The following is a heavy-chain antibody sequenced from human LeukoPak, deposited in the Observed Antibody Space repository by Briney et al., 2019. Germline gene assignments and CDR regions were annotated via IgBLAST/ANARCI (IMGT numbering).Heavy chain of an antibody. CDR3: ARAAPYCGGDCFPYYFDY. CDR2: INPNGGST. D-gene: IGHD2-21*02. CDR1: GYTFTIYY. V-gene: IGHV1-46*01. J-gene: IGHJ4*02. Sequence: GASVKVSCKASGYTFTIYYVHWVRQAPGQGLEWMGLINPNGGSTSSAQKFQGRVTMTRDTSTSTVYMELSSLRSEDAAVYYCARAAPYCGGDCFPYYFDYWGQGTLVTVSS.